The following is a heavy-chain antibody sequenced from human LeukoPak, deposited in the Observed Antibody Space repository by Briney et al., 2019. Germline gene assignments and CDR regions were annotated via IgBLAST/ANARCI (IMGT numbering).Heavy chain of an antibody. V-gene: IGHV1-2*02. J-gene: IGHJ4*02. CDR1: VYTFTGYY. D-gene: IGHD5-18*01. CDR2: INPNSGGA. Sequence: ASVKVSCKASVYTFTGYYLHWVRQAPGQGLEWMGWINPNSGGANYAQIFQGRVTMTRDTSISTAYMELSRLRYDDTAVYYCASGYRFRNWGQGTLVTVSS. CDR3: ASGYRFRN.